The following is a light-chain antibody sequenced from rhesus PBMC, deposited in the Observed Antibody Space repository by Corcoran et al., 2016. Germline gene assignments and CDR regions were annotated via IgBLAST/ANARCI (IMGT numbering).Light chain of an antibody. J-gene: IGKJ2*01. CDR3: LQHHSFPYS. V-gene: IGKV1-28*03. Sequence: DIQMTQSPSSLSASVGDTVTITCRASQGISSYLNWFQQKPGKAPKLLIYVASSLERGVPSRFSGSGSGTDFTITSSSLQPEDFAVYYCLQHHSFPYSFGQGTKVEIK. CDR2: VAS. CDR1: QGISSY.